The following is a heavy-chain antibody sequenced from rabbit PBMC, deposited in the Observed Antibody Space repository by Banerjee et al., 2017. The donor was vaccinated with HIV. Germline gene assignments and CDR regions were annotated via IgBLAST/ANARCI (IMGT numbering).Heavy chain of an antibody. V-gene: IGHV1S40*01. CDR2: IYAGSSGST. J-gene: IGHJ3*01. CDR1: GFSFSSSYY. D-gene: IGHD1-1*01. Sequence: QSLEESGGDPVKPGASLTLTCTASGFSFSSSYYMCWVRQAPGKGLEWIACIYAGSSGSTYYASWAKGRFTISKTSSTTVTLQMTSLTAADTATYFCARGSYGSDSGYWLWGQGTLVTVS. CDR3: ARGSYGSDSGYWL.